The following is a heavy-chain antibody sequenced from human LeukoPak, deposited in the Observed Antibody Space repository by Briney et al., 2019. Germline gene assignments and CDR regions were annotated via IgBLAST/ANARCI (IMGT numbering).Heavy chain of an antibody. J-gene: IGHJ4*02. CDR1: GGSISSGTYY. D-gene: IGHD6-6*01. CDR3: ARGIAARY. V-gene: IGHV4-39*07. CDR2: IYYSGST. Sequence: SETLSLTCTVSGGSISSGTYYWGWIRQPPGKGLEWIGSIYYSGSTYYNPSLRSRVTISVDTSKNQFSLKMSSVTAADTAVYYCARGIAARYWGQGTLVTVSS.